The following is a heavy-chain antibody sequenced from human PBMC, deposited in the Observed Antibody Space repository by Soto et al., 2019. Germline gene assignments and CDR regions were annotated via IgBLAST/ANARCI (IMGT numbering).Heavy chain of an antibody. CDR1: GFTFSSYG. CDR3: AKNSYYYDSSGYFPNYYSYGMDV. D-gene: IGHD3-22*01. Sequence: GGSLRLSCAASGFTFSSYGMHWVRQAPGKGLEWVAGISYDGSNKYYADSVKGRITISRDNSKNALYLQMNSLRAEDTAVYFCAKNSYYYDSSGYFPNYYSYGMDVWGQGTTVTVSS. V-gene: IGHV3-30*18. CDR2: ISYDGSNK. J-gene: IGHJ6*02.